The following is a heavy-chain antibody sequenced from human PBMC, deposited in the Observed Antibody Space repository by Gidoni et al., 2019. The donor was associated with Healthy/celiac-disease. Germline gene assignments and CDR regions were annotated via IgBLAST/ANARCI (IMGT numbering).Heavy chain of an antibody. V-gene: IGHV4-39*01. Sequence: QLQLPESCPGLVTPSETLSLTCPVSGGSISSSSYYWGWIRQPPGKGLEWIGSIYYSGSTYYNPSLKSRVTISVDTAKKQFSLKLSAGTAADTAGDYCARLLTGDYVPSGFDYWGQGTLVTVSS. CDR3: ARLLTGDYVPSGFDY. CDR2: IYYSGST. CDR1: GGSISSSSYY. D-gene: IGHD3-9*01. J-gene: IGHJ4*02.